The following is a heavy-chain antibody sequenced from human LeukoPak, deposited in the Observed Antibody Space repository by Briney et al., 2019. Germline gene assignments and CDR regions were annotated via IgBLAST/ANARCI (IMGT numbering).Heavy chain of an antibody. D-gene: IGHD2-15*01. J-gene: IGHJ4*02. Sequence: SETLSLTCTVSGGSISPYYWSWIRQPPGKGLEWIGYIYYSGSTNYNPSLKSRVTISVDTSKNQFSLKLSSVTAADTAVYYCAGLYCSGGSCYSGYFDYWGQGTLVTVSS. CDR1: GGSISPYY. V-gene: IGHV4-59*01. CDR2: IYYSGST. CDR3: AGLYCSGGSCYSGYFDY.